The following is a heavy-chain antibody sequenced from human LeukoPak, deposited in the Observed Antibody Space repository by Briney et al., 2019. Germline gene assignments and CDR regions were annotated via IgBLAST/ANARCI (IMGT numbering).Heavy chain of an antibody. CDR2: ITKDGAEK. D-gene: IGHD2-8*02. J-gene: IGHJ4*02. Sequence: GGSLRLSCAASELTFGDYCMTWVRQGPGKGPEWVATITKDGAEKYYVDSVKGRFTISRDNAKSSLFLQMTSLRADDTAVYYCARDDPVVYATYDHWGQGTLVTVSS. CDR1: ELTFGDYC. V-gene: IGHV3-7*01. CDR3: ARDDPVVYATYDH.